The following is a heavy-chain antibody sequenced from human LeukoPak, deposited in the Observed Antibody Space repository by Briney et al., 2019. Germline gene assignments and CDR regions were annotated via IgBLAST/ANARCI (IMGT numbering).Heavy chain of an antibody. CDR2: IYYSGST. V-gene: IGHV4-59*01. CDR1: GGSISSYY. J-gene: IGHJ4*02. Sequence: PSETLSLTCTVSGGSISSYYWSWIRQPPGRGLEWIGYIYYSGSTNYNPSLKSRVTISVDTSKNQFSLKLSSVTAADTAVYYCARGGQPNFDYWGQGTLVTVSS. D-gene: IGHD3-16*01. CDR3: ARGGQPNFDY.